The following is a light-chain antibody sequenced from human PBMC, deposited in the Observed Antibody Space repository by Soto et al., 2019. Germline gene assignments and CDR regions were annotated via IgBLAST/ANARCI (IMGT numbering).Light chain of an antibody. Sequence: IVLTQSPGTLSLSPGERVTLSCRASQSATTRLAWYQHKPGQAPTLLMSGASNRASGVPVRFSGSGSGTDFTLTITRLEPEDFALYYCQQYGGSPITFGLGTRLEIK. CDR2: GAS. CDR1: QSATTR. J-gene: IGKJ5*01. CDR3: QQYGGSPIT. V-gene: IGKV3-20*01.